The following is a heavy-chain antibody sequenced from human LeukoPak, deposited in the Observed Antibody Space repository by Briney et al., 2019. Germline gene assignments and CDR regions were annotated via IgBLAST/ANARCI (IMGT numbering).Heavy chain of an antibody. D-gene: IGHD1-26*01. CDR2: IYYSGST. CDR3: ARATGNTDY. J-gene: IGHJ4*02. CDR1: GASISSSTYS. V-gene: IGHV4-39*01. Sequence: ETLSLTCAVSGASISSSTYSWGWIRQPPGKGLEWIGSIYYSGSTYYIPSLKSRVTISDDTSNNQFSLKLSSVTAADTAVYYCARATGNTDYWGQGTLVTVSS.